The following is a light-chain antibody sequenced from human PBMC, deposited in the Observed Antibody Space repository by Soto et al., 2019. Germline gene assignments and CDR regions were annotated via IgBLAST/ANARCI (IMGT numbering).Light chain of an antibody. CDR2: EAT. Sequence: QSALTQPPSASGSPGQSVTISCTGSSSDVGGYDYVSWYQQHPGKAPQLLIYEATKRPSGVPDRFSGSKSGNTASLTISGLQTEDEADYYCCSYAGGRTYLFGTGTKVTVL. V-gene: IGLV2-8*01. CDR3: CSYAGGRTYL. J-gene: IGLJ1*01. CDR1: SSDVGGYDY.